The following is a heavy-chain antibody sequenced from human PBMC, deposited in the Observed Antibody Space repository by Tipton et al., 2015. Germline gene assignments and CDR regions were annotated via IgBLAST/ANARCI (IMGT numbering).Heavy chain of an antibody. J-gene: IGHJ4*02. D-gene: IGHD6-6*01. Sequence: SLRLSCAATGFTFSSYAMSWVRQAPGKGLEWVSGISGSGGGTYYADSMEGRLSISRDNSKNTLFLQMKSLRAEDTAVYYCSGDSSSSVGYFDTWGQGTLVTVTS. CDR3: SGDSSSSVGYFDT. V-gene: IGHV3-23*01. CDR1: GFTFSSYA. CDR2: ISGSGGGT.